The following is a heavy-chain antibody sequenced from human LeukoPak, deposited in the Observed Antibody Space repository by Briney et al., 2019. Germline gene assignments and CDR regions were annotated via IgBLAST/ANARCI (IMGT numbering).Heavy chain of an antibody. V-gene: IGHV7-4-1*02. CDR1: GYTFTSYA. D-gene: IGHD3-22*01. J-gene: IGHJ1*01. Sequence: ASVKVSCKASGYTFTSYAMNWVRQAPGQGLEWMGWINTNTGNPTYAQGFTGRFVFSLDTSVSTAYLQISSLKAEDTAVYYCARDLTPYYYDSSGYYYGQYFQHWGQGTLVTVSS. CDR2: INTNTGNP. CDR3: ARDLTPYYYDSSGYYYGQYFQH.